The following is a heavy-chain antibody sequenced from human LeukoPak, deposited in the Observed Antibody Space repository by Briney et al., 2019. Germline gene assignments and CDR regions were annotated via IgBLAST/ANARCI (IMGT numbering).Heavy chain of an antibody. Sequence: PGGSLRLSCAASGFTLSSYAMSWVRQAPGKGLEWVSGISGSGGSTYYADSVKGRFTISRDNSKNTLYLQMNSLRAEDTAVYYCAKVIRKYYDSSGSKFDYWGQGTLVTVSS. CDR2: ISGSGGST. J-gene: IGHJ4*02. V-gene: IGHV3-23*01. CDR1: GFTLSSYA. D-gene: IGHD3-22*01. CDR3: AKVIRKYYDSSGSKFDY.